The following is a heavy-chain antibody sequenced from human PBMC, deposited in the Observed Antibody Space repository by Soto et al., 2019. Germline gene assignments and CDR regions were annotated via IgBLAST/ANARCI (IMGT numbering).Heavy chain of an antibody. J-gene: IGHJ4*02. V-gene: IGHV3-73*01. CDR3: TRPGPVTTFFDY. D-gene: IGHD4-17*01. Sequence: PGGSLRLSCAASGFTFSGSAMHRVRQASGKGLEWVGRIRSKANSYATAYAASVKGRFTISRDDSKNTAYLQMNSLKTEDTAVYYCTRPGPVTTFFDYWGQGTLVTVSS. CDR1: GFTFSGSA. CDR2: IRSKANSYAT.